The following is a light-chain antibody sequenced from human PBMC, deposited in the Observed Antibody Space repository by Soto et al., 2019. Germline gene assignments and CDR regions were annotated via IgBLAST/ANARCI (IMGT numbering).Light chain of an antibody. CDR2: KNT. V-gene: IGLV1-44*01. Sequence: QSVLTQPPSASGTPGQRVTISCSGSRSNIGGNTVNWYQRLPGTAPRLFVYKNTQRPSGVPDRFSASKSGTSASLAISGLQSEDEADYYCAAWDDSLNGPLFGGGTKLTVL. CDR3: AAWDDSLNGPL. J-gene: IGLJ2*01. CDR1: RSNIGGNT.